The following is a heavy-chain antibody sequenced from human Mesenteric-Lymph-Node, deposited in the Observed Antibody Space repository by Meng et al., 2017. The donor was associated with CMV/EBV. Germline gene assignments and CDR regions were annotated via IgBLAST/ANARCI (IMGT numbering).Heavy chain of an antibody. Sequence: GESLKISCAASGFTFSSYGMHWVRQAPGKGLEWVAFILYDEINKYYADSVKGRFTISRDNAKNSLYLQMNSLRAEDTAVYYCARSQTYYDFWSGPNPIYYYYGMDVWGQGTTVTVSS. CDR1: GFTFSSYG. V-gene: IGHV3-30*02. J-gene: IGHJ6*02. CDR2: ILYDEINK. D-gene: IGHD3-3*01. CDR3: ARSQTYYDFWSGPNPIYYYYGMDV.